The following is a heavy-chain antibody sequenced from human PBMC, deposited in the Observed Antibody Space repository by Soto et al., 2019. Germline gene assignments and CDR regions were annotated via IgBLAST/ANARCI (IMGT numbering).Heavy chain of an antibody. V-gene: IGHV1-46*03. D-gene: IGHD2-2*01. CDR3: ARGIVRLGSRGYYYYYYMDV. CDR2: IDPSVGST. J-gene: IGHJ6*03. Sequence: ASVKVSFKASGYTFSHFYMPWVRQAPGQLVEWMGIIDPSVGSTDYAQSFQGRVTMTRDTSTSTVYMELSNLRSEDTAVYYCARGIVRLGSRGYYYYYYMDVWGKGTTVTVSS. CDR1: GYTFSHFY.